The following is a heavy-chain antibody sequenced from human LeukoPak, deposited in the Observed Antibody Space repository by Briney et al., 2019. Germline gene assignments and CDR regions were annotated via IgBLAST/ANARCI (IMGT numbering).Heavy chain of an antibody. V-gene: IGHV3-23*01. Sequence: PGGSLRLSCAASGFTFSSYAMSWVRQAPGKGLEWVSAISGSGGSTYYADSVKGRFTISRDNSKNTLYLQMNSLRAEDTAVYYCAKDKTGEQLIGGYFDYWGQGTLVTVSS. J-gene: IGHJ4*02. D-gene: IGHD6-6*01. CDR1: GFTFSSYA. CDR2: ISGSGGST. CDR3: AKDKTGEQLIGGYFDY.